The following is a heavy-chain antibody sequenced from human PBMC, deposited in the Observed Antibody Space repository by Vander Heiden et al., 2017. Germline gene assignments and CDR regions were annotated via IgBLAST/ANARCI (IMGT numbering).Heavy chain of an antibody. V-gene: IGHV3-21*01. Sequence: EVQLVESGGGLVKPGGSLRLSGAASGFPFSSDGMNWVRQAPGKGLEWVSSISSSSSYIYYADSVKGRFTISRDNAKNSLYLQMNSLRAEDTAVYYCARDIVVVVPAVEANAFDIWGQGTMVTVSS. D-gene: IGHD2-2*01. CDR1: GFPFSSDG. CDR3: ARDIVVVVPAVEANAFDI. CDR2: ISSSSSYI. J-gene: IGHJ3*02.